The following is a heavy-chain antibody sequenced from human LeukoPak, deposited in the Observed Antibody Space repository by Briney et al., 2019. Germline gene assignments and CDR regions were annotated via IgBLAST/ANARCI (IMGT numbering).Heavy chain of an antibody. Sequence: GASVKVSCKASGYTFTSYYMHWVRQAPGQGLEWMGIINPSGGSTSYAQKFQGRVTMTRDTSTSTVYMELSSLRSEDTAVYYCARGASRGFGVVISLDYWGQGTLVTVSS. D-gene: IGHD3-3*01. CDR3: ARGASRGFGVVISLDY. CDR2: INPSGGST. J-gene: IGHJ4*02. V-gene: IGHV1-46*01. CDR1: GYTFTSYY.